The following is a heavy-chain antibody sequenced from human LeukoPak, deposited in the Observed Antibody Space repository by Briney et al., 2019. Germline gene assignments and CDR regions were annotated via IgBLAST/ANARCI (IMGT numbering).Heavy chain of an antibody. Sequence: SETLSLTCAVSVDSFSSHYWTWIRQSPGTGLEWIGYISHIGRTNYNPSLKSRVTISIDTSKNQFSLKLRSVTAADTAVYYCARDLVTVTKGFDIWDQGTMVSVSS. D-gene: IGHD4-17*01. CDR1: VDSFSSHY. J-gene: IGHJ3*02. CDR2: ISHIGRT. V-gene: IGHV4-59*11. CDR3: ARDLVTVTKGFDI.